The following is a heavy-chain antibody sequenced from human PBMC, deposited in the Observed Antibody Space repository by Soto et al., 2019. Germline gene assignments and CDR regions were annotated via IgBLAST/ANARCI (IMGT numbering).Heavy chain of an antibody. V-gene: IGHV3-21*01. Sequence: GGSLRLSCAASGFTFSGGAINWVRQAPGKGLEWVSSISTTSTYIYYADSVKGRFTISRDNANNSLHLQMNSLRAEDTAVYYCVRDYVMDVWGQGTTVTVSS. CDR3: VRDYVMDV. D-gene: IGHD3-10*02. J-gene: IGHJ6*02. CDR1: GFTFSGGA. CDR2: ISTTSTYI.